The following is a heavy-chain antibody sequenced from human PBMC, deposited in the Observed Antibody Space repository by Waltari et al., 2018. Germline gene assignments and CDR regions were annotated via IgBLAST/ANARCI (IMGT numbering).Heavy chain of an antibody. CDR1: GGTFSSYA. CDR2: INTTTGNP. Sequence: QVQLVQSGAEVKKPGSSVKVSCKASGGTFSSYAISWVRQAPGQGLEWMGRINTTTGNPTYAQCFTGRFVFSLDTSVSTAYLQISSLKAEDTAVYYCARTNWWFDPWGQGTLVTVSS. V-gene: IGHV7-4-1*02. J-gene: IGHJ5*02. CDR3: ARTNWWFDP.